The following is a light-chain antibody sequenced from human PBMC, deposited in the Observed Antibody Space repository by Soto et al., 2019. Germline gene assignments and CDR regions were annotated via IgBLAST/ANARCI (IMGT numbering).Light chain of an antibody. J-gene: IGKJ5*01. CDR3: QQRSNWPIT. CDR2: DAS. Sequence: EIVLTQSPATLSLSPGERATLSCRASQSVGSNLAWFRQKPGQAPRLLIYDASNRATGIPARFSGSGSGTDFTVTISSLEPEDFAVYYCQQRSNWPITLGQGTRLEIK. CDR1: QSVGSN. V-gene: IGKV3-11*01.